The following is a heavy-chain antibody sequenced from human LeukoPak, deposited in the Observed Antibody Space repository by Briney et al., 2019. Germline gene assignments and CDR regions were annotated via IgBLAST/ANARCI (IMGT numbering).Heavy chain of an antibody. CDR2: ISSSGSTI. D-gene: IGHD6-13*01. CDR3: AREKYSSSCIFDY. Sequence: TGGSLRLSCAASGFTFSSYEMNWVRQAPGKGLDWVSYISSSGSTIYYAYSVKGRFTISRDNAKNSLYLQMNSLRAEDTAVYYCAREKYSSSCIFDYWGQGTLVTVSS. J-gene: IGHJ4*02. CDR1: GFTFSSYE. V-gene: IGHV3-48*03.